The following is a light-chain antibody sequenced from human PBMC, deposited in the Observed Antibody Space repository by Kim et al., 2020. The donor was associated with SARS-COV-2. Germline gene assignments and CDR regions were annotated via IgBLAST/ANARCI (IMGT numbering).Light chain of an antibody. V-gene: IGLV3-21*04. CDR1: SIGSKR. Sequence: PGKTARITLGGNSIGSKRVHWDRQRPGQAPVLVIYYDSDRPSGIPERFSGSNSGNTATLTISRVEAGDEADYYCQVWDSSSDHRVVFGGGTQLTVL. J-gene: IGLJ2*01. CDR3: QVWDSSSDHRVV. CDR2: YDS.